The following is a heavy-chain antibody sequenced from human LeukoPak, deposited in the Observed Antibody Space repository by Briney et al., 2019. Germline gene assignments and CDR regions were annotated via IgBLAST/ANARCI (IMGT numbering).Heavy chain of an antibody. CDR3: ARGLSLGYSNYWA. V-gene: IGHV4-34*01. D-gene: IGHD4-11*01. Sequence: SETLSLTCAVYGGSFSGYYWSWIRQPPGKGLEWIGEINHSGSTNYNPSLKRRVTISVDTSKNQFSLKLSSVTAADTAVYYCARGLSLGYSNYWAWGQGTLVTVSS. CDR2: INHSGST. CDR1: GGSFSGYY. J-gene: IGHJ5*02.